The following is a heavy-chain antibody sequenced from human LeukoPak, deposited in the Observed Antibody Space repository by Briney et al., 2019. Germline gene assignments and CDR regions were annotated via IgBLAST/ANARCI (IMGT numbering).Heavy chain of an antibody. CDR2: ISAYNGNT. CDR3: ARVGGSSGYYYVDYYYYMDV. D-gene: IGHD3-22*01. V-gene: IGHV1-18*01. J-gene: IGHJ6*03. CDR1: GYTFTSYG. Sequence: ASVKVSCKASGYTFTSYGISWVRQAPGQGLEWMGWISAYNGNTSYAQKLQGRVTMTTDTSTSTAYMELRSLRSDDTAVYYCARVGGSSGYYYVDYYYYMDVWGKGTTVTISS.